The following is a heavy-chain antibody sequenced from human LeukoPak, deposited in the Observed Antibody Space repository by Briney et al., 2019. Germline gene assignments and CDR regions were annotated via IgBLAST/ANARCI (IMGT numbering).Heavy chain of an antibody. V-gene: IGHV3-74*01. CDR1: GFTFSSYW. J-gene: IGHJ4*02. D-gene: IGHD3-22*01. CDR3: VRGYSSGYRLDY. CDR2: INGDGSST. Sequence: RGSLRLSCAASGFTFSSYWMHWVRQDPVKGLLWVSRINGDGSSTDYADSEKGRFTISRDNAKNTVYLQMNSLKAEDTAVYYCVRGYSSGYRLDYWGQGTLVRVSS.